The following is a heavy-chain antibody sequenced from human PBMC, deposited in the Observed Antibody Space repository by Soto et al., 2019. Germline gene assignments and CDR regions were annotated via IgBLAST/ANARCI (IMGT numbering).Heavy chain of an antibody. CDR2: IDPSDSYT. J-gene: IGHJ6*02. Sequence: GESLKISCKGSGYSFTGYWISWVRQMPGKGLEWMGRIDPSDSYTNYSPSSQGHVTISADKSISTAYLQWSSLKASDTAMYYCATEYSSSSNYYYGMDVWGQGTTVTVSS. D-gene: IGHD6-6*01. V-gene: IGHV5-10-1*01. CDR1: GYSFTGYW. CDR3: ATEYSSSSNYYYGMDV.